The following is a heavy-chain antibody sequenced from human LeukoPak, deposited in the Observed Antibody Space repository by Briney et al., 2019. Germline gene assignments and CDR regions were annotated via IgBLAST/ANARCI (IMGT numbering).Heavy chain of an antibody. J-gene: IGHJ4*02. Sequence: PGGSLRLSCAASGFTFDDYAMHWVRQAPGKGLEWDSGISWNSGSIGYADSVKGRFTISRDNAKNSLYLQMNSLRAEDTALYYCVKDKRSIVATNPFDYWGQGTLVTVSS. CDR1: GFTFDDYA. CDR3: VKDKRSIVATNPFDY. V-gene: IGHV3-9*01. CDR2: ISWNSGSI. D-gene: IGHD5-12*01.